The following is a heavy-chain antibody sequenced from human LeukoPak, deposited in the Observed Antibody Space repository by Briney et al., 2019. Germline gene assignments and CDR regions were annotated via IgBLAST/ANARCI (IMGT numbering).Heavy chain of an antibody. D-gene: IGHD2-2*01. CDR3: AKDLDCSSTSCYGSYFDY. V-gene: IGHV3-23*01. J-gene: IGHJ4*02. Sequence: GGSLRLSCAASGFTFSSYAMSWVRQAPGKGLEWVSAISGSGGSTYYADSVKGRFTISRDNSKNTLYLQMNSLRAEDTAVYYCAKDLDCSSTSCYGSYFDYWGQGTLVTVSS. CDR2: ISGSGGST. CDR1: GFTFSSYA.